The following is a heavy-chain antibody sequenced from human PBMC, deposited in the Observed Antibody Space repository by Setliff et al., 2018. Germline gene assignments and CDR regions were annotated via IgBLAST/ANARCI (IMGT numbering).Heavy chain of an antibody. CDR2: IFPGDSDT. CDR3: ARYDSSGYHYYYGMDV. CDR1: GYNFANYW. V-gene: IGHV5-51*01. D-gene: IGHD3-22*01. Sequence: GESLKISCRASGYNFANYWIGWVRQMPGKGLEWMGIIFPGDSDTRYSPSFQGQVTISADKSISTAYLQWSSLKASDTAMYYCARYDSSGYHYYYGMDVWGQGTTVTVSS. J-gene: IGHJ6*02.